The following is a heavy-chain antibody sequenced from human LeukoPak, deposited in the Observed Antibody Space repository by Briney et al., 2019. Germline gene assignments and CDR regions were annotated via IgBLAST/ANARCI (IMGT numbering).Heavy chain of an antibody. CDR1: GFSLGTYY. CDR3: ARDPRGSEYSHFDS. Sequence: AGGSLRLSCAASGFSLGTYYMSWVRQAPRKGLEWVANIKQDGSEKHYVDSVKGRFTISRDNSKNSLYLQMSSLRAEDTAVYYCARDPRGSEYSHFDSWGQGTLVTVSS. D-gene: IGHD3-10*01. CDR2: IKQDGSEK. J-gene: IGHJ4*02. V-gene: IGHV3-7*01.